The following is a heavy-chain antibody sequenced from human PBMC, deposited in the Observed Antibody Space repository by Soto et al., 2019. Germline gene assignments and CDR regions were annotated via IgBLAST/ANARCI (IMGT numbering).Heavy chain of an antibody. CDR1: GFTFSDYY. V-gene: IGHV3-72*01. Sequence: EVQLVESGGGLVQPGGSLRLSCAASGFTFSDYYMDWVRQAPGKGLEWVGRTRNKANSYTTEYAASVKGRLAISREGSTNSVYMLMNSRKTEDTAVYYYSRGNRAFDSWGQGTMVTVSS. CDR3: SRGNRAFDS. CDR2: TRNKANSYTT. J-gene: IGHJ3*02.